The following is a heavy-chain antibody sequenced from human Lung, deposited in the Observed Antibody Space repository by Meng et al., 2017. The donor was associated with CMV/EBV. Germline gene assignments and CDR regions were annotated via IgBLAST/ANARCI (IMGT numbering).Heavy chain of an antibody. CDR2: IYRGDNT. CDR3: TGDSVSNPNLDY. V-gene: IGHV3-66*01. Sequence: EVHLVESGXGWVQPGGSLRLSCAASGFNVRDKYMSWVRQAPGKGLEWVCIIYRGDNTYYIDSVKDRFTVSRDNSKNTMYLQMNSLRVEDTAVYYCTGDSVSNPNLDYWGQGTLVTVSS. D-gene: IGHD3-10*01. J-gene: IGHJ4*02. CDR1: GFNVRDKY.